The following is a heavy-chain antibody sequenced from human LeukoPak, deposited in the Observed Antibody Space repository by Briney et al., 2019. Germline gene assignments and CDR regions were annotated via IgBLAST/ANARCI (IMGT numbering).Heavy chain of an antibody. D-gene: IGHD6-13*01. V-gene: IGHV4-39*07. CDR1: GGSISSSSYY. CDR2: IYYSGST. Sequence: TSETLSLTCTVSGGSISSSSYYWGWIRQPPGKGLEWIGSIYYSGSTYYNPSLKSRVTISVDTSKNQFSLKLSSVTAADTAVYYCARAIAAAGTNFDYWGQGTLVTVSS. CDR3: ARAIAAAGTNFDY. J-gene: IGHJ4*02.